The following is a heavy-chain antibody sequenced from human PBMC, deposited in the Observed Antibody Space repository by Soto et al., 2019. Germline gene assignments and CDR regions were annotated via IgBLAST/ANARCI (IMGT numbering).Heavy chain of an antibody. CDR1: GFTFSSSA. J-gene: IGHJ1*01. V-gene: IGHV3-23*01. D-gene: IGHD6-19*01. CDR2: ISGSGGST. Sequence: PGGSLRLSCAASGFTFSSSAMSWVRQAPGKGLEWVSAISGSGGSTYYADSVKGRFTISRDNSKNTLYLQMNSLRAEDTVVYYCAKDRKQWLVREYFQHWGQGTLVTVSS. CDR3: AKDRKQWLVREYFQH.